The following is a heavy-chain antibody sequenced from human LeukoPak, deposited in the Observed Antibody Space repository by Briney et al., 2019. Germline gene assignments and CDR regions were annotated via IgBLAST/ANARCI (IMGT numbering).Heavy chain of an antibody. CDR3: ARPYYYDSRIDP. D-gene: IGHD3-22*01. V-gene: IGHV4-4*07. CDR2: INNSGSS. CDR1: GGSISGYY. J-gene: IGHJ5*02. Sequence: KPSETLSLTCTVSGGSISGYYWSWIRQPAGKGLEWIGRINNSGSSNYNPSLRSRVTMSADTSKNQLSLKLSSVTAADTAVYYCARPYYYDSRIDPWGQGILVTVSS.